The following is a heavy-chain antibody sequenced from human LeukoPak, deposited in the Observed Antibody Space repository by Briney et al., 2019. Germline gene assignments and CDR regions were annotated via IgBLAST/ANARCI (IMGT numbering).Heavy chain of an antibody. CDR1: GFTFSSYA. V-gene: IGHV3-23*01. Sequence: GGSLRLSCAASGFTFSSYAMSWVRQAPGKGLEWVSAISGSGGSTYYADSVKGRFTISRDNSKNTLYLQMNSLRAEDTAVYYCAKDRYRDRGYSYGDFDYWGQGTLVTVSS. CDR3: AKDRYRDRGYSYGDFDY. J-gene: IGHJ4*02. D-gene: IGHD5-18*01. CDR2: ISGSGGST.